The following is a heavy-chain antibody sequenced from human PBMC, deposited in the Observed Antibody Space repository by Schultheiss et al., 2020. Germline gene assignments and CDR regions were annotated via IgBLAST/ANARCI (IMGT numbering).Heavy chain of an antibody. V-gene: IGHV4-39*07. D-gene: IGHD3-9*01. CDR3: ARELYYDILGSYGMDV. CDR2: IYYSGST. J-gene: IGHJ6*02. CDR1: GGSISSSSYY. Sequence: SETLSLTCTVSGGSISSSSYYWGWIRQPPGKGLEWIGSIYYSGSTDYNPSLKSRVAISADTSKNQFSLKLGSVTAADTAVYYCARELYYDILGSYGMDVWGQGTTVTVSS.